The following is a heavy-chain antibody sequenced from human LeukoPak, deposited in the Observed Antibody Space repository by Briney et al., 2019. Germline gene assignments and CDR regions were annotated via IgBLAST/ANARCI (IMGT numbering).Heavy chain of an antibody. V-gene: IGHV3-15*01. Sequence: GGSLRLSCAASGFTFSNAWMSWVRQAPGKGLEWVGRIKSKTDGGTTDYAAPVKGRFTISRDDSKNTLYLQMNSLKTEDTAVYYCTTDGDPYYYDSSGSSYDMDVWGQGTTVTVSS. CDR3: TTDGDPYYYDSSGSSYDMDV. D-gene: IGHD3-22*01. CDR1: GFTFSNAW. CDR2: IKSKTDGGTT. J-gene: IGHJ6*02.